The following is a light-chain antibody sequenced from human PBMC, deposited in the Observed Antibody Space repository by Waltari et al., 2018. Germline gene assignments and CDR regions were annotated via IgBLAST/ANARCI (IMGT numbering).Light chain of an antibody. V-gene: IGKV3-15*01. CDR3: QQYNNWPLT. Sequence: ERVMTQSPATLSVSPGERATLSCRASQRISTDLAWYQQKPGQSPRLLIYGASSRATEFTLTINSLQSEDFAVYYCQQYNNWPLTFGGGTKVDI. J-gene: IGKJ4*01. CDR2: GAS. CDR1: QRISTD.